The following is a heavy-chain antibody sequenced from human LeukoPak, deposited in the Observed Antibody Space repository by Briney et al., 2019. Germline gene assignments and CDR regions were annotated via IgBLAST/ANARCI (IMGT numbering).Heavy chain of an antibody. CDR3: ARDPGYNYGFDY. J-gene: IGHJ4*02. V-gene: IGHV3-66*01. CDR2: IYSDGTT. Sequence: AGGSLRLSCAASGFPVSDNYMSWVRQAPGKGLEWVPIIYSDGTTYYADSVKGRFTISRDNSKNSLYLQMNSLRAEDTAVYYCARDPGYNYGFDYWGQGTLVTVSS. D-gene: IGHD5-18*01. CDR1: GFPVSDNY.